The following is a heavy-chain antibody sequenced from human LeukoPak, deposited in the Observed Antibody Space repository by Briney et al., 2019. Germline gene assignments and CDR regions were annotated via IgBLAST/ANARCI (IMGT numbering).Heavy chain of an antibody. CDR2: IIPIFGTA. V-gene: IGHV1-69*06. D-gene: IGHD3-10*01. CDR3: ARGLGIGELINWFDP. Sequence: SVKVSCKASGGTFSSYAISWVRQAPGQGLEWMGGIIPIFGTANYAQKFQGGVTITADKSTSTAYMELSSLRSEDTAVYYCARGLGIGELINWFDPWGQGTLVTVSS. CDR1: GGTFSSYA. J-gene: IGHJ5*02.